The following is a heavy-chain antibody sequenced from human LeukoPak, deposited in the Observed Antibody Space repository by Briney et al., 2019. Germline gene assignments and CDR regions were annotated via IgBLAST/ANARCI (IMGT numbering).Heavy chain of an antibody. CDR2: IYYSGST. D-gene: IGHD6-19*01. J-gene: IGHJ3*02. CDR3: ARRLSREWLVQGGAFDI. Sequence: SETLSLTCTVSGGSISSYYWSWIRQPPGKELEWIGYIYYSGSTNYHPSLKSRVTISVDTSKNQFSLKLSSVTAADTAVYYCARRLSREWLVQGGAFDIWGQGTMVTVSS. CDR1: GGSISSYY. V-gene: IGHV4-59*01.